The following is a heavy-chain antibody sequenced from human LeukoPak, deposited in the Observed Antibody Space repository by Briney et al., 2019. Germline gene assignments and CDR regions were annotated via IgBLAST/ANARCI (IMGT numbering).Heavy chain of an antibody. D-gene: IGHD3-22*01. CDR3: AGSGTMIVGPDY. CDR1: GYRFTSYW. Sequence: GESLKISCEGSGYRFTSYWIGWVRQLAGKGVEWMGIIYPGDSDTKYSPSFQGQVIISAANTISTAYLQWSRLKAKDTAMYYCAGSGTMIVGPDYWGRGTLVTVSS. CDR2: IYPGDSDT. J-gene: IGHJ4*02. V-gene: IGHV5-51*01.